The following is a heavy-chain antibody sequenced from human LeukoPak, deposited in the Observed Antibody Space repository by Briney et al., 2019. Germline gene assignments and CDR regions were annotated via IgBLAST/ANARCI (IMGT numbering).Heavy chain of an antibody. V-gene: IGHV4-30-4*01. CDR1: GGSISSGDYY. CDR2: IYYSGST. D-gene: IGHD2-15*01. Sequence: SETLSLTCTVSGGSISSGDYYWSWIREHPGKVLEWIGYIYYSGSTYYNPSLKSRVTISVDTSKNQFSLKLSSVTAADTAVYYCARDLVAAWFDPWGQGTLVTVSS. CDR3: ARDLVAAWFDP. J-gene: IGHJ5*02.